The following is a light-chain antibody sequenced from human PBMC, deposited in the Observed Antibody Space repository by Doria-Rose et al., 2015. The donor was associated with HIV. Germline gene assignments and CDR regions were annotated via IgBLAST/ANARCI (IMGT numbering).Light chain of an antibody. CDR1: QSLLYTSKNY. J-gene: IGKJ3*01. Sequence: DIRMTQSPESLGMSLGERATLNCKSNQSLLYTSKNYLAWYQQKPGQPPKLLIYWASTRQSEVAARFSASGSGTDFTLTISSLEAEDVAVYYCQQYYDTPSFGPGTTVDSK. CDR2: WAS. V-gene: IGKV4-1*01. CDR3: QQYYDTPS.